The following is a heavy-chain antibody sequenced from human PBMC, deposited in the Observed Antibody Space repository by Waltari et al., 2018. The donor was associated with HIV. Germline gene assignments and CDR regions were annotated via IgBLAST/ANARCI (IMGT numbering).Heavy chain of an antibody. V-gene: IGHV4-39*01. J-gene: IGHJ1*01. D-gene: IGHD3-16*01. CDR3: ARSFWKFYDHNAYNAPDAFNI. CDR2: LSYSGSP. CDR1: RGYIASSGNY. Sequence: QVQLRESGPGQVTPSETLSLTCTLSRGYIASSGNYWGWVRQPPGTGLGWCGSLSYSGSPYYSSSRRSRVTLSADTSGTQFSLKLTSVTAADTAIYYCARSFWKFYDHNAYNAPDAFNIWGQGTLVTVSS.